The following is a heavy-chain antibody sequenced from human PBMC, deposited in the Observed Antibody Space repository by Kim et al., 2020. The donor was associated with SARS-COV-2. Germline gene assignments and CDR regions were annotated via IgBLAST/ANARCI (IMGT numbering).Heavy chain of an antibody. D-gene: IGHD4-4*01. CDR1: GFTFSSYE. CDR2: IIGSGTTI. J-gene: IGHJ4*02. Sequence: GRSLRLSCAASGFTFSSYEMNWVRQAPGKGLEWVSYIIGSGTTIYYADSVRGRFTISRDNDKNSLYLQMNSLRAEDTAVYYCARGPNYSPFDYWGQGTLV. CDR3: ARGPNYSPFDY. V-gene: IGHV3-48*03.